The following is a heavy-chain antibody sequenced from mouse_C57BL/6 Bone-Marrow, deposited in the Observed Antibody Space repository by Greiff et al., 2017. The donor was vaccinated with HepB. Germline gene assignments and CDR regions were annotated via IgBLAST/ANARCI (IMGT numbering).Heavy chain of an antibody. J-gene: IGHJ2*01. CDR1: GFNIKDDY. Sequence: EVKLQESGAELVRPGASVKLSCTASGFNIKDDYMHWVKQRPEQGLEWIGWIDPENGYTEYASKFQGKATITADTSSNTAYLQLSSLTSEDTAVYYCTLFITTVVGVDYWGQGTTLTVSS. CDR3: TLFITTVVGVDY. D-gene: IGHD1-1*01. CDR2: IDPENGYT. V-gene: IGHV14-4*01.